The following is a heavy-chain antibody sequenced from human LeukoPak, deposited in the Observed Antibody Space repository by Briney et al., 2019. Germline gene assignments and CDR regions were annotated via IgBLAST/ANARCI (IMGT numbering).Heavy chain of an antibody. CDR2: IYYSGST. CDR3: ARESGAFASGYYYYGMDV. V-gene: IGHV4-31*03. D-gene: IGHD3-3*01. Sequence: SETLSLTCTVSGGSISSGGYYWTWIRQHPGKGLEWIGYIYYSGSTYYNPSLKSRVTISVDTSKNQLSLKLSSVTAADTAVYYCARESGAFASGYYYYGMDVWGQGTTVTVSS. J-gene: IGHJ6*02. CDR1: GGSISSGGYY.